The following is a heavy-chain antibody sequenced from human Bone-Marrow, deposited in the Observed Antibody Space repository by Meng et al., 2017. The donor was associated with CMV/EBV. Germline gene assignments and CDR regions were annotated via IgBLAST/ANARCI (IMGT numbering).Heavy chain of an antibody. J-gene: IGHJ4*02. CDR1: GFTFSSYG. Sequence: GESLKISCAASGFTFSSYGMHWVRQAPGKGLEWVAFIRYDGSNKYYADSVKGRFTISRDNSKNTLYLQMNSLRAEDTAVYYCTTSMVRGVIITGPLGYWGQGTLVTVSS. CDR3: TTSMVRGVIITGPLGY. CDR2: IRYDGSNK. V-gene: IGHV3-30*02. D-gene: IGHD3-10*01.